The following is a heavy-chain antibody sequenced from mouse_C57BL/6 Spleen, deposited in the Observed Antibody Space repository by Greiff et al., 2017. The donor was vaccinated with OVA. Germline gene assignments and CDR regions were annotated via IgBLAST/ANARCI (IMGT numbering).Heavy chain of an antibody. V-gene: IGHV1-82*01. CDR3: APDYDPYYYAMDY. CDR2: IYPGDGDT. D-gene: IGHD2-4*01. CDR1: GYAFSSSW. J-gene: IGHJ4*01. Sequence: QVQLKQSGPELVKPGASVKISCKASGYAFSSSWMNWVKQRPGKGLEWIGRIYPGDGDTNYNGKFKGKATLTADKSSSTAYMQLSSLTSEDSAVYFCAPDYDPYYYAMDYWGQGTSVTVSS.